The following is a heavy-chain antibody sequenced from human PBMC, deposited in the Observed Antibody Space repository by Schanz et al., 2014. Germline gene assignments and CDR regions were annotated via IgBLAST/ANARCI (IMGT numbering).Heavy chain of an antibody. Sequence: QVQLVDSGGGLVKPGGSLRLSCTASGFPFSDYFMAWIRQPPGRGLEWVSYIGNGGVTIYYADSVKGRFTISRDNSKNSLYLQMNSLRAEYTGLYFCARGGSGSHYHLDYWGQGTLVTVSS. D-gene: IGHD1-26*01. CDR1: GFPFSDYF. CDR2: IGNGGVTI. J-gene: IGHJ4*02. V-gene: IGHV3-11*04. CDR3: ARGGSGSHYHLDY.